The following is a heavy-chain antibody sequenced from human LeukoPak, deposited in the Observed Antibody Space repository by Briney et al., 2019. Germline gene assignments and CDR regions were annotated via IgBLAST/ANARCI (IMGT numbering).Heavy chain of an antibody. CDR3: ARHRGPSLHSSGYFDY. V-gene: IGHV3-30-3*01. CDR1: GFPFSGYA. D-gene: IGHD3-22*01. J-gene: IGHJ4*02. Sequence: GGSLRLSCAASGFPFSGYAIHWVRQAPGKGLEWVAVISHDGTNKYYADSVKGRFTISRGNSKNTLYLQMNSLRTEDTAVYYCARHRGPSLHSSGYFDYWGQGTLVTVSS. CDR2: ISHDGTNK.